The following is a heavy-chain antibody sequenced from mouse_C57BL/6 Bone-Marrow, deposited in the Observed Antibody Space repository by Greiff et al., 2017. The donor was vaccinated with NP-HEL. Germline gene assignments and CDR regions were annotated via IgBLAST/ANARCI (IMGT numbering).Heavy chain of an antibody. J-gene: IGHJ1*03. CDR1: GYTFTSYG. V-gene: IGHV1-81*01. D-gene: IGHD1-1*01. Sequence: QVQLQQSGAELARPGASVKLSCKASGYTFTSYGISWVKQRTGQGLEWIGEIYPRSGNTYYNEKFKGKATLTADKSSSTSYMELRSLTSEDSAVYYCARGKYYYGSLYSEVGDRGTAVTVTA. CDR2: IYPRSGNT. CDR3: ARGKYYYGSLYSEV.